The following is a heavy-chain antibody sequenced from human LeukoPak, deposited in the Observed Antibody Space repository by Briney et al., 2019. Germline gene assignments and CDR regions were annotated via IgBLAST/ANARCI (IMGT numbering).Heavy chain of an antibody. J-gene: IGHJ4*02. CDR3: AKRPSGSYYTQYYFDY. D-gene: IGHD3-10*01. V-gene: IGHV3-23*01. Sequence: GGSLRLSCAASGFTFSSYAMSWVRQAPGKGLEWVSAISGSGGSTYYADSVKGRFTVSRDNSKNTLYLQMNSLRAEDTAVYYCAKRPSGSYYTQYYFDYWGQGTLVTVSS. CDR1: GFTFSSYA. CDR2: ISGSGGST.